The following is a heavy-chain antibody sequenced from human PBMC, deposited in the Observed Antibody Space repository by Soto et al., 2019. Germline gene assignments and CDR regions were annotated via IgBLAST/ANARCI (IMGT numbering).Heavy chain of an antibody. Sequence: SVEVSGRASGYTFSSYDINWVRQATGQGLEWMGWMNPNSGNTGYAQKFQGRVTMTRNTSISTAYMELSSLRSEDTAVYYCARAEITIFGVVVWGYYYYGMDVWGQGTTVTVSS. D-gene: IGHD3-3*01. CDR1: GYTFSSYD. CDR3: ARAEITIFGVVVWGYYYYGMDV. CDR2: MNPNSGNT. J-gene: IGHJ6*02. V-gene: IGHV1-8*01.